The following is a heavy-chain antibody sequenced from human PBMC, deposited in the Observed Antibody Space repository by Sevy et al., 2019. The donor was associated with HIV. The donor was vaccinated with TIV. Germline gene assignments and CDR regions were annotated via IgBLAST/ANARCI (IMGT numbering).Heavy chain of an antibody. CDR3: AGDGGYSYGYDFDY. J-gene: IGHJ4*02. CDR2: ISSSSSSI. V-gene: IGHV3-48*02. CDR1: GFTFSSYS. Sequence: GGSLRLSCAASGFTFSSYSMNWVRQAPGKGLEWVSYISSSSSSIYYADSVKGRFTISRDNAKNSLYLQMNSLRDEDTAVYYCAGDGGYSYGYDFDYWGQGTLVTVSS. D-gene: IGHD5-18*01.